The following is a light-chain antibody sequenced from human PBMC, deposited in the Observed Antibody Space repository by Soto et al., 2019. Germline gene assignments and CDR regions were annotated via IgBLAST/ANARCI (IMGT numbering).Light chain of an antibody. Sequence: TLPPSASGSPGQSVTISCTGTISDVGGYNYVSWYHQHPGKAPKLMIYEVSKRPSGVPDRFSGSKSGNTASLTVSGLQAEDEADYYCRSYAGSNNYGFGTGTKVTVL. V-gene: IGLV2-8*01. CDR1: ISDVGGYNY. CDR3: RSYAGSNNYG. J-gene: IGLJ1*01. CDR2: EVS.